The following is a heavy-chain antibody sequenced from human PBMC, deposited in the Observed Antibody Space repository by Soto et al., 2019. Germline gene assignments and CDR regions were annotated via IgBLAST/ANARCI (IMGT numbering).Heavy chain of an antibody. J-gene: IGHJ6*02. CDR1: GGTFSSYA. CDR2: IIPIFGTA. V-gene: IGHV1-69*13. D-gene: IGHD1-26*01. CDR3: ARGGVGATDPYYYYGMDV. Sequence: ASVKVSCKASGGTFSSYAISWVRQAPGQGLEWMGGIIPIFGTANYAQKFQGRVTITADESTSTAYMELSSLRSEDTAVYYCARGGVGATDPYYYYGMDVWGQGTTVTSP.